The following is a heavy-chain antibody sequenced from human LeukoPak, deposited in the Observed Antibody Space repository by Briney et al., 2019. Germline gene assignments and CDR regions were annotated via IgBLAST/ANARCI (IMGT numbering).Heavy chain of an antibody. CDR1: GFTFSSYE. Sequence: GQSLRLSCAASGFTFSSYEMNWVRQAPAKGLDLVSYISSSGSNIYYADSVKGRFTISRDNAKNSLYLQMNSLRAEDTAVYYCARGWISDSFDYWGQGTLVTVSS. J-gene: IGHJ4*02. V-gene: IGHV3-48*03. CDR3: ARGWISDSFDY. D-gene: IGHD5-12*01. CDR2: ISSSGSNI.